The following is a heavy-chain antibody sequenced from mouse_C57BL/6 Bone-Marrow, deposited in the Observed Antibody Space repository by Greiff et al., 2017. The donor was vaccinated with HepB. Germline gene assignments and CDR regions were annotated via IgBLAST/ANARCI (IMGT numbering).Heavy chain of an antibody. CDR1: GYTFTSYG. CDR2: IYPRSGNT. D-gene: IGHD1-1*01. Sequence: VQLQQSGAELARPGASVKLSCKASGYTFTSYGISWVKQRTGQGLEWIGEIYPRSGNTYYNEKFKGKATLTADKSSSTAYMELRSLTSEDSAVYFCAGITTVVAPNWYFDVWGTGTTVTVSS. V-gene: IGHV1-81*01. J-gene: IGHJ1*03. CDR3: AGITTVVAPNWYFDV.